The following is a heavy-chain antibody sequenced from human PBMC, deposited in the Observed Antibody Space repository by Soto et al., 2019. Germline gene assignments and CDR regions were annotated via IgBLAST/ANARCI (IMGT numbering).Heavy chain of an antibody. D-gene: IGHD3-22*01. CDR2: TDYNWNS. V-gene: IGHV4-61*01. CDR3: ARQSSYDSEHYHYWFDP. J-gene: IGHJ5*02. Sequence: QVQLQESGPGLVKPSETLSLTCTVSGGSVSSATDYWTWIRQPPGKGLEWIGYTDYNWNSDRNPSLMSPVTISIDRSKNQFSLTLRSVTAADTAVYSCARQSSYDSEHYHYWFDPWGRGILVTVSS. CDR1: GGSVSSATDY.